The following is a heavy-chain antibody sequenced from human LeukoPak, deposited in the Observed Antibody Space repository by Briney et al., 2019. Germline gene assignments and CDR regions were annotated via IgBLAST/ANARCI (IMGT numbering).Heavy chain of an antibody. CDR2: IKQDGSEK. Sequence: GGSLRLSCVASGFTFSSSWMSWVRQAPGKGLEWVANIKQDGSEKSYVESVRGRFTISRDNAKNSLYLQLNCLRAEDTALYYCARDNPPDYWGQGTLVTVSS. J-gene: IGHJ4*02. CDR1: GFTFSSSW. CDR3: ARDNPPDY. V-gene: IGHV3-7*03.